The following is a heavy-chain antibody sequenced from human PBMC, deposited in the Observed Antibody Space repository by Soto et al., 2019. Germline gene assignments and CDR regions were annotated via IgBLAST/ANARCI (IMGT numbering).Heavy chain of an antibody. V-gene: IGHV3-11*06. D-gene: IGHD3-16*01. CDR2: ISSSSSYT. Sequence: QVQLVESGGGLVKPGGSLRLSCAASGFTFSDYYMSWIRQAPGKGLEWVSYISSSSSYTNYADSVKGRFTIPRDNAKNSLYLQMNSLRAEDTAVYYCARDTGDYDYVWGSYGDYWGQGTLVTVSS. CDR3: ARDTGDYDYVWGSYGDY. CDR1: GFTFSDYY. J-gene: IGHJ4*02.